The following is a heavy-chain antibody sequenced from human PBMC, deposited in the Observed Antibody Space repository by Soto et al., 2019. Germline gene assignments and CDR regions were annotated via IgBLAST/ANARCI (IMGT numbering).Heavy chain of an antibody. Sequence: EVQLLESGGGLVQPGGSLRLSWAASGLPFSNYARSWVRQAPGKGLEWASGITVSAGSTYYADSVKGRLTISRDNSKNTVYLQMNSLRAEDTAVYYCAKMIVAAGTWEMVFDYWGQGTLVTVSS. J-gene: IGHJ4*02. CDR1: GLPFSNYA. CDR2: ITVSAGST. D-gene: IGHD6-13*01. CDR3: AKMIVAAGTWEMVFDY. V-gene: IGHV3-23*01.